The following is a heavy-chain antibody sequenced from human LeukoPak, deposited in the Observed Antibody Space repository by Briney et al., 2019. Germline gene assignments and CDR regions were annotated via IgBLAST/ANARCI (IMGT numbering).Heavy chain of an antibody. J-gene: IGHJ4*02. D-gene: IGHD6-13*01. V-gene: IGHV1-69*13. CDR2: IIPIYGTA. CDR3: ARGSSWYTPDY. Sequence: RASVKVSCKASGGTFSSYAISWVRQAPGRGLGWMGGIIPIYGTANYAQKFQGRVTITADESTSTAYMELSSLRSEDTAVYYCARGSSWYTPDYWGQGTLVTVSS. CDR1: GGTFSSYA.